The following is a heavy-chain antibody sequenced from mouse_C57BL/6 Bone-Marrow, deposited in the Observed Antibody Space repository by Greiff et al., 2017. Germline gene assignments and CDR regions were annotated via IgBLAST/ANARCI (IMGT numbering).Heavy chain of an antibody. V-gene: IGHV1-69*01. D-gene: IGHD2-5*01. J-gene: IGHJ4*01. CDR1: GYTFTSYW. CDR2: IDPSASYT. Sequence: QVQLQQPGAELVMPGASVKLSCKASGYTFTSYWMHWVQQRPGQGLEWIGEIDPSASYTNYNPKFKGKSTLTVDKSSSTAYMQLSSLTSEDSAVYYCAREGYSNHEMDYWGQGTSVTVSS. CDR3: AREGYSNHEMDY.